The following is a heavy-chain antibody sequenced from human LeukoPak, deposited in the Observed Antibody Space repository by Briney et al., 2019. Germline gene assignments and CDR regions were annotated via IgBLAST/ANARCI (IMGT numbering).Heavy chain of an antibody. J-gene: IGHJ5*02. Sequence: SETLSLTCAVSGYSISSGYYWGWIRQPPGKGLEWIGSIYHSGSTYYNPSLKSRVTISVDTSKNQFSLKLSSVTAADTAVYYCAREGPLPTSYNWFDPWGQGTLVTVSS. D-gene: IGHD2-15*01. CDR2: IYHSGST. CDR3: AREGPLPTSYNWFDP. V-gene: IGHV4-38-2*02. CDR1: GYSISSGYY.